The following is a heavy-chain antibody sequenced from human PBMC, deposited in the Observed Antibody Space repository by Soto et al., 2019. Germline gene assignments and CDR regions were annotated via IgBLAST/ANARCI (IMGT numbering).Heavy chain of an antibody. Sequence: PSETLSLTCTVAGGSSSSSSYYWGWTRQPPGKGLEWIGSIYYSGSTYYNPSLKSRVTISVDTSKNQFSLKLSSVTAADTAFYFCCTIFGGTNYYYLDVWGKGTTVTVSS. CDR3: CTIFGGTNYYYLDV. J-gene: IGHJ6*03. D-gene: IGHD3-3*01. V-gene: IGHV4-39*01. CDR1: GGSSSSSSYY. CDR2: IYYSGST.